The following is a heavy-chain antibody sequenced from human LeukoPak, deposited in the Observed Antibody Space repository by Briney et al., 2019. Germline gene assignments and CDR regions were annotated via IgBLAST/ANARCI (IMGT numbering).Heavy chain of an antibody. CDR1: GFTFSSYA. CDR2: ISGRGDNT. J-gene: IGHJ6*03. V-gene: IGHV3-23*01. CDR3: AKNRGTDYYYMDV. D-gene: IGHD1-26*01. Sequence: GGSLRLSRAASGFTFSSYAMSWVRQAPGKGLECVSGISGRGDNTYYADSVKGRFTISRDNSKNTLYLQMNSLRAEDTAVYYCAKNRGTDYYYMDVWGKGTTVTVSS.